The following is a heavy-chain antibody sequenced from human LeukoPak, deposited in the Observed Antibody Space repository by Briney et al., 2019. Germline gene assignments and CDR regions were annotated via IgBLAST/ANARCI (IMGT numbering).Heavy chain of an antibody. CDR2: ISAYNGNT. D-gene: IGHD6-19*01. CDR1: GYTFTSYG. J-gene: IGHJ4*02. Sequence: ASVKVSCKASGYTFTSYGISWVRQAPGQGLEWMGWISAYNGNTNYAQKLQGRVTMTTDTSMSTAYMELRSLRSDDTAVYYCARVLYSSGWTALPDYWGQGTLVTVSS. CDR3: ARVLYSSGWTALPDY. V-gene: IGHV1-18*01.